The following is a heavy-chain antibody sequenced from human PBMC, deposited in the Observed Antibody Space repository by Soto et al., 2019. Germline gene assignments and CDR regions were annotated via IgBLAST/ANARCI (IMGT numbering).Heavy chain of an antibody. Sequence: PGGSLRLSCAASGFTFSSYAMHWVRQAPGKGLEWVAVISYDGSNKYYADSVKGRFTISRDNSKNTLYLQMNSLRAEDTAVYYCAKVVVTTRTLDFDYWGQGTLVTVSS. CDR1: GFTFSSYA. V-gene: IGHV3-30-3*01. CDR3: AKVVVTTRTLDFDY. J-gene: IGHJ4*02. D-gene: IGHD3-22*01. CDR2: ISYDGSNK.